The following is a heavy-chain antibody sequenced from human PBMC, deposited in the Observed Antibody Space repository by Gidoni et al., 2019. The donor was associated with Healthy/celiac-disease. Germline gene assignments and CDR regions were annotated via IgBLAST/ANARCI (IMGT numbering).Heavy chain of an antibody. V-gene: IGHV4-61*01. CDR1: GGSGSSGWYY. D-gene: IGHD3-22*01. Sequence: QVQLQESGPGLVKLSETLSLTCTVSGGSGSSGWYYWSWIRQPPGKGLEWIGYIYYSGSTTYNPSLKSRVTISVDTSKNQFSLKLSSVTAADTAVYYCARDLYYYDSSGYYSWFDPWGQGTLVTVSS. J-gene: IGHJ5*02. CDR3: ARDLYYYDSSGYYSWFDP. CDR2: IYYSGST.